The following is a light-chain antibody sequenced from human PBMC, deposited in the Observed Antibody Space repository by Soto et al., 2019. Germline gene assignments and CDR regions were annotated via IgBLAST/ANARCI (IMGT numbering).Light chain of an antibody. J-gene: IGKJ1*01. Sequence: DIQMTQYPSTLSASVGDRVTITCRASQSISSWLAWYQQKPGKAPKLLIYDASSLESGVPSRFSGSGSGTEFTLTISSLQPDDFATYYCQQYNSYETFGQGTKVDIK. V-gene: IGKV1-5*01. CDR3: QQYNSYET. CDR1: QSISSW. CDR2: DAS.